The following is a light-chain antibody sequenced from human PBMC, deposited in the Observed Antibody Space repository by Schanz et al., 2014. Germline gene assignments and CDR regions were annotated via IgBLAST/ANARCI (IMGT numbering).Light chain of an antibody. J-gene: IGKJ1*01. Sequence: DIQMTQSPSSLFASVGDRVTITCRASQSISSRLAWYQQKPGKAPKLLIYDASTLESGVPSTFSGSGSGTEFTLTITSLRPDDFATYYCQQYNTFWTFGQGTRVEI. CDR2: DAS. V-gene: IGKV1-5*01. CDR3: QQYNTFWT. CDR1: QSISSR.